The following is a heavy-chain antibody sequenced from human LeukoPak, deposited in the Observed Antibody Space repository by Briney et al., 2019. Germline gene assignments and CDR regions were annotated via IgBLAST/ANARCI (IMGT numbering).Heavy chain of an antibody. CDR1: GGSINSFF. CDR3: ARGWGTAYDWYFDL. J-gene: IGHJ2*01. D-gene: IGHD3-16*01. CDR2: MYYTGNT. Sequence: SETLSLTCTVSGGSINSFFWSWIRQPPGTGLEYIGYMYYTGNTNYNPSLKSRVIISLDTSKNQFSLKLNSVTAADTAVYYCARGWGTAYDWYFDLWGRGTLVTVSS. V-gene: IGHV4-59*01.